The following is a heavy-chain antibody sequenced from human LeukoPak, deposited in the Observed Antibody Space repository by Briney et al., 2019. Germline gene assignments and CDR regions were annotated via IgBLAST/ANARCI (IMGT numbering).Heavy chain of an antibody. Sequence: QPGGSLRLSCAASGFTFSLYSMNWVRQAPGKGLEWVSYITSRSSSVYYADSVKGRFTISRDNAKNSLYLQMNSLRDEDTAVYYCARECGGDCYNWFDPWGQGTLVTVSS. V-gene: IGHV3-48*02. CDR3: ARECGGDCYNWFDP. D-gene: IGHD2-21*02. CDR1: GFTFSLYS. CDR2: ITSRSSSV. J-gene: IGHJ5*02.